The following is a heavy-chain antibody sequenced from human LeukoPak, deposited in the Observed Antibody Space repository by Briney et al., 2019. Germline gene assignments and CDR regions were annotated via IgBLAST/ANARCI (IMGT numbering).Heavy chain of an antibody. CDR3: AKGSRWLLFSDFDY. CDR1: GFTFDDYA. CDR2: ISWNSGSI. Sequence: GRSLRLSCAASGFTFDDYAMHWVRQAPGKGLEWVSGISWNSGSIGYADSVKGRFTISRDNAKNSLYLQMNSLRAEDMALYYCAKGSRWLLFSDFDYWGQETLVTVSS. J-gene: IGHJ4*02. V-gene: IGHV3-9*03. D-gene: IGHD2-15*01.